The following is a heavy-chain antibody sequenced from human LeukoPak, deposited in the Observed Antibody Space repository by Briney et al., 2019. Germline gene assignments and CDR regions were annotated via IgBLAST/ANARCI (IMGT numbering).Heavy chain of an antibody. Sequence: PGRSLRLSCAASGLTFSSYGIHCVRQAPGKGLEWVAVISYDGSNKYYADSVKGRFTISRDNSKNTLYLQMNSLRAEDTAVYYCEKFPGGYYGSGSLGYWGQGTLVTVSS. V-gene: IGHV3-30*18. CDR1: GLTFSSYG. D-gene: IGHD3-10*01. J-gene: IGHJ4*02. CDR3: EKFPGGYYGSGSLGY. CDR2: ISYDGSNK.